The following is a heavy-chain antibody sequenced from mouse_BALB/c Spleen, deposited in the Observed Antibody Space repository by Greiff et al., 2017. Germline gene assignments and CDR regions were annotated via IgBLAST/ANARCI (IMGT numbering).Heavy chain of an antibody. CDR1: GFSLTSYG. CDR2: IWAGGST. CDR3: ARERAGLRRVCCAMDY. D-gene: IGHD2-4*01. Sequence: VMLVESGPGLVAPSQSLSITCTVSGFSLTSYGVHWVRQPPGKGLEWLGVIWAGGSTNYNSALMSRLSISKDNSKSQVFLKMNSLQTDDTAMYYCARERAGLRRVCCAMDYWGQGTSVTVSS. V-gene: IGHV2-9*02. J-gene: IGHJ4*01.